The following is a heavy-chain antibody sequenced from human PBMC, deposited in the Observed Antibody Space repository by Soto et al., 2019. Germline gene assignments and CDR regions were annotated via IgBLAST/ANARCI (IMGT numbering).Heavy chain of an antibody. Sequence: QVQLVQSGAEVKEPGASVKVSCKASGYTFQNYHMHWVRQAPGQGLEWMGIIHPSGDTKTYAQRFQGRLAMTRDTSTSTAYMEWSSLTAEDTVVYFCARDLWGSWTVDYWGQGTLVTVSS. CDR3: ARDLWGSWTVDY. V-gene: IGHV1-46*02. J-gene: IGHJ4*02. CDR2: IHPSGDTK. CDR1: GYTFQNYH. D-gene: IGHD3-16*01.